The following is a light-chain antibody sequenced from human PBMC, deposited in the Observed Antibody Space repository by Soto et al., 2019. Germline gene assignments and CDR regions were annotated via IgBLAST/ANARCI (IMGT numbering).Light chain of an antibody. CDR2: GAS. CDR1: QNIKNL. V-gene: IGKV3-15*01. J-gene: IGKJ5*01. Sequence: TQSPATLSVSPGEGATLSCRASQNIKNLLAWYQQRPGQSPRLLFYGASTRATGVPARFSGSGSGTEFTLAISSLQYEDVAVYYCQQYHNWPITFGQGTRLEIK. CDR3: QQYHNWPIT.